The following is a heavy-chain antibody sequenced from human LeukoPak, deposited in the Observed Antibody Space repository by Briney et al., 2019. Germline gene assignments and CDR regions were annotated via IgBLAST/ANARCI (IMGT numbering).Heavy chain of an antibody. D-gene: IGHD3-9*01. J-gene: IGHJ4*02. CDR1: GFTFTSYW. V-gene: IGHV3-7*01. Sequence: PGGSLRLSCAVSGFTFTSYWMSWVRQAPGKGLEWVANIKQDGSEKYYVDSVKGRFTISRDNAKNSLYLQMNSLRAEDTAVYYCARDRYYDILTGYPLDYWGQGTLVTVSS. CDR2: IKQDGSEK. CDR3: ARDRYYDILTGYPLDY.